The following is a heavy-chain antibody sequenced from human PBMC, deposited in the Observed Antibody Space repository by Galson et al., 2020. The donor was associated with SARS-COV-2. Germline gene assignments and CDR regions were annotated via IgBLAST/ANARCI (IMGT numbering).Heavy chain of an antibody. CDR2: IYDSGRT. Sequence: SETLSLTSTVSGGSISSENWWNWVRQPPGKALEWIGQIYDSGRTNYNPSLESRLTISVDKSNNQFSLRLNSVTAADTAVYYCAKWGGFYYSAMDVWGQGTTVTVSS. J-gene: IGHJ6*02. V-gene: IGHV4-4*02. CDR3: AKWGGFYYSAMDV. CDR1: GGSISSENW. D-gene: IGHD6-25*01.